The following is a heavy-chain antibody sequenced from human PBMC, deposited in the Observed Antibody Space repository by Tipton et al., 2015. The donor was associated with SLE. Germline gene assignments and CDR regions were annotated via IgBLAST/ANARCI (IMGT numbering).Heavy chain of an antibody. J-gene: IGHJ4*02. Sequence: QLVQSGGVMKKPGASVKVSCKATGYSFATYGITWVRQAPGQGLEWMGWISTHNGDTDYVQKLQGRVTMTTDTSTNTAYMELESLTSDDTAVYYCARGGGTYAVDYWGQGTLVTVSS. CDR1: GYSFATYG. CDR2: ISTHNGDT. D-gene: IGHD1-26*01. V-gene: IGHV1-18*01. CDR3: ARGGGTYAVDY.